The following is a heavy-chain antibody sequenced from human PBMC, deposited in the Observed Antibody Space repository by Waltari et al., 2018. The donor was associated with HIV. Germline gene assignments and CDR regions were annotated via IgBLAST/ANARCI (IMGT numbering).Heavy chain of an antibody. V-gene: IGHV2-5*01. CDR3: AHRPSIMITFGGVIVQGNWFDP. CDR1: GFSLSTSGVG. D-gene: IGHD3-16*02. Sequence: QITLKESGPTLVKPTQTLTLTCTFSGFSLSTSGVGVGWIRQPPGKALEWLALIYWNDDKRYSPSLKSRLTITKDTSKNQVVLTMTNMDPVDTATYYCAHRPSIMITFGGVIVQGNWFDPWGQGTLVTVSS. J-gene: IGHJ5*02. CDR2: IYWNDDK.